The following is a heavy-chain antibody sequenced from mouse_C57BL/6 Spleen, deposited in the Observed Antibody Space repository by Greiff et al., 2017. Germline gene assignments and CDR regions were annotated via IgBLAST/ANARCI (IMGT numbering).Heavy chain of an antibody. D-gene: IGHD2-5*01. V-gene: IGHV3-6*01. CDR1: GYSITSGYY. CDR2: ISYDGSN. CDR3: ARGPRGYSNYVGAMDY. Sequence: EVKLQQSGPGLVKPSQSLSLTCSVTGYSITSGYYWNWLRQFPGNKLEWMGYISYDGSNNYNPSLKNRISITRDTSKNQFFLKLNSVTTEDTATYYCARGPRGYSNYVGAMDYWGQGTSVTVSS. J-gene: IGHJ4*01.